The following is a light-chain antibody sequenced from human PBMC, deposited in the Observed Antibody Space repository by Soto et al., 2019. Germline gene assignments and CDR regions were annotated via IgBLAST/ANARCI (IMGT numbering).Light chain of an antibody. CDR2: GAS. J-gene: IGKJ4*01. CDR1: QTISND. Sequence: EVVMTQSPATVSVSPGEGVTLSCRARQTISNDLAWYQQKPGQAHRLLIYGASTRATGVPARFSGGGSGTEFTLTISSLPSEDFAFYYCQQNNKWPPVTFGGGTKVEIK. V-gene: IGKV3-15*01. CDR3: QQNNKWPPVT.